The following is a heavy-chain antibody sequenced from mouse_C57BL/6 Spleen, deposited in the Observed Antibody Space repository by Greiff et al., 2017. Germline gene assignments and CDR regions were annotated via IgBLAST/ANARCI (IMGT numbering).Heavy chain of an antibody. V-gene: IGHV1-18*01. CDR2: INPNNGGT. CDR3: ARSAYYSNYRYFDV. Sequence: VQLQQSGPELVKPGASVKIPCKASGYTFTDYNMDWVKQSHGKSLEWIGDINPNNGGTIYNQKFTGKATLTVDKSSSTAYMELRSLTSENTAVYYCARSAYYSNYRYFDVWGTGTTVTVSS. CDR1: GYTFTDYN. J-gene: IGHJ1*03. D-gene: IGHD2-5*01.